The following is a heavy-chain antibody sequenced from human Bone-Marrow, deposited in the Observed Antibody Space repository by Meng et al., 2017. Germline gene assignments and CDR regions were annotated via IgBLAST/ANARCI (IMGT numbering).Heavy chain of an antibody. CDR2: ISRGGTT. Sequence: GSLRLSCALYGGSFSSYYWSWIRQPPGKGLEWIGEISRGGTTNYNPSLKNRVTISVDTSKNQFSLTLSSLTAADTAVYYCARGDLIERYYVVFTMSVFDIWGQGTMVTVSS. CDR3: ARGDLIERYYVVFTMSVFDI. D-gene: IGHD3-10*01. CDR1: GGSFSSYY. V-gene: IGHV4-34*01. J-gene: IGHJ3*02.